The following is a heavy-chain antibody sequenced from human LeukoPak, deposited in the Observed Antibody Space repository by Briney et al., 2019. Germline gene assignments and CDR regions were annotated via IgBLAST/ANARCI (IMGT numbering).Heavy chain of an antibody. Sequence: SVKVSCKASGFTFTSSAMQWVRQARGQRLEWIGWIVVGSGNTNYAQKFQERVTITRDMSTSTAYMELSSLRSEDTAVYYCAADTAPYCSGGSCHVGWGQRTLVTVSP. CDR3: AADTAPYCSGGSCHVG. D-gene: IGHD2-15*01. J-gene: IGHJ4*02. V-gene: IGHV1-58*02. CDR2: IVVGSGNT. CDR1: GFTFTSSA.